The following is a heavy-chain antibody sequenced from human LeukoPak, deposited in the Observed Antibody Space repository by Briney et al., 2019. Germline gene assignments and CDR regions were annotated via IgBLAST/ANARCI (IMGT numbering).Heavy chain of an antibody. CDR1: GYIFTSYN. CDR2: VYPSAGTS. V-gene: IGHV1-46*03. Sequence: ASVTVSFKASGYIFTSYNMHWVRQAPGQGLGRLGVVYPSAGTSNPAQRFRARITLTDDTYTSTAYMELRSLKSEDTAIYFCVREYHGGYFDFWGQGTLVTVSS. D-gene: IGHD3-16*01. CDR3: VREYHGGYFDF. J-gene: IGHJ4*02.